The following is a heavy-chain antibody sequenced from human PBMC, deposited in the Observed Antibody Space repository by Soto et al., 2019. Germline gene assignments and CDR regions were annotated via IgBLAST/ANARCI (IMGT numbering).Heavy chain of an antibody. CDR2: VDHSGST. D-gene: IGHD3-16*02. CDR3: ARYFHPYRGPPI. V-gene: IGHV4-38-2*01. CDR1: GYVITSGYY. J-gene: IGHJ4*02. Sequence: SETLPLTCVVSGYVITSGYYWGWIRQRPGKELEWLATVDHSGSTYHDTSLQGRATISIDTSNNHLSLKLTSVTAADTALCYCARYFHPYRGPPIWGQGTLGTLSS.